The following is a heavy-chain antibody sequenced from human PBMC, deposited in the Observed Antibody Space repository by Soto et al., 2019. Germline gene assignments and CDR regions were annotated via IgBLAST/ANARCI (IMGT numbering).Heavy chain of an antibody. Sequence: GGSLRLSCEASGFTFSRNAMHWVRQAPGKGLEWVAVISFDGNNQYYTDSVKGRFTISRDNSKNTLDLQMNSLRREDTAVYYCARDGEYSGFYYGMDVLGQETTVTVSS. D-gene: IGHD5-12*01. V-gene: IGHV3-30-3*01. CDR3: ARDGEYSGFYYGMDV. CDR1: GFTFSRNA. J-gene: IGHJ6*02. CDR2: ISFDGNNQ.